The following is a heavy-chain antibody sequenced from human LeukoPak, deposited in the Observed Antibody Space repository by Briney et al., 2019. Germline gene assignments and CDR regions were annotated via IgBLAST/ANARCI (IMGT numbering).Heavy chain of an antibody. D-gene: IGHD4-17*01. V-gene: IGHV3-74*01. Sequence: GGSLRLPCTASGFTFSSYWMHWVRQAPGRGLEGVSRVNTDGSSTTYADFVKGRFTISRDNAKNTLYLQMNSLRVEDTAVYYCARGEDYGDPYWGQGTLVTVSS. CDR3: ARGEDYGDPY. CDR2: VNTDGSST. CDR1: GFTFSSYW. J-gene: IGHJ4*02.